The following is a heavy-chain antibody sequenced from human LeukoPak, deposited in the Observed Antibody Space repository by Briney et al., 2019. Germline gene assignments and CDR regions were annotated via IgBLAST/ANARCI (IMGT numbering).Heavy chain of an antibody. Sequence: GGSLRLSCVASEFSFSNYWMHWVRQAPGKGLVWVSRIKSDGSITNYAASVEGRFTISRDNAKNSLYLQMDSLRAEDTAVYYCARVIGSYGDSAYWGQGTLVTVSS. V-gene: IGHV3-74*01. D-gene: IGHD3-16*01. CDR2: IKSDGSIT. CDR3: ARVIGSYGDSAY. J-gene: IGHJ4*02. CDR1: EFSFSNYW.